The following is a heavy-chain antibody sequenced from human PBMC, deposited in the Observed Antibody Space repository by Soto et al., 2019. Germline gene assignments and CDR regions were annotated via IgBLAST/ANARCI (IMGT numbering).Heavy chain of an antibody. J-gene: IGHJ5*02. D-gene: IGHD6-6*01. CDR2: IDRSGTTI. CDR3: VGDGDGGCCSSFFFP. Sequence: EVQLVESGGGLVQPGGSLRLSCAASGFTLSNYEMNWVRQAPGKGLEWISYIDRSGTTIHYADSVKGRFTISRDNAKNPMYRQMNSLRVKATAVYYCVGDGDGGCCSSFFFPWGQGTLVTVSS. CDR1: GFTLSNYE. V-gene: IGHV3-48*03.